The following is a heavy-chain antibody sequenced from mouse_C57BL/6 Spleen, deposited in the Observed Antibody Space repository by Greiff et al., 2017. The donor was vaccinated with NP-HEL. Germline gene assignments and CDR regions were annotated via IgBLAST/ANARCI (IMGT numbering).Heavy chain of an antibody. CDR2: ISDGGSYT. J-gene: IGHJ1*03. CDR3: ESAPYSNCVSDFEV. Sequence: EVMLVESGGGLVKPGGSLKLSCAASGFTFSSYAMSWVRQTPEKRLEWVATISDGGSYTYYPDNVKGRFTISRDNAKNNLYLQMSNLKSEDTAMYYCESAPYSNCVSDFEVWGTGTTVTVSS. CDR1: GFTFSSYA. V-gene: IGHV5-4*03. D-gene: IGHD2-5*01.